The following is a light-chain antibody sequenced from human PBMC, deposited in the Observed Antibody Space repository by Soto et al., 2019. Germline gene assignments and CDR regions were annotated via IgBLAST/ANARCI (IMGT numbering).Light chain of an antibody. CDR1: SSNIGNNY. Sequence: QSVLTQPPSVSAAPGQTVTISCSGSSSNIGNNYVSWYQQVPATAPKLLIYDNNNRPSWIPGRFSGSVSGTSATLVITGLQTGDEPDYYCGTWDISLRVGMFRTGTKLTVL. CDR2: DNN. CDR3: GTWDISLRVGM. J-gene: IGLJ1*01. V-gene: IGLV1-51*01.